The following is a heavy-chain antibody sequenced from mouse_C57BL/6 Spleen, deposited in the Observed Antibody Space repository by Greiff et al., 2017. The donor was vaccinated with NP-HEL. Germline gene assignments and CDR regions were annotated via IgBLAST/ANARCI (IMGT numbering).Heavy chain of an antibody. CDR2: ISSGGSYT. J-gene: IGHJ2*01. CDR3: ARESLCYFDY. V-gene: IGHV5-6*01. D-gene: IGHD6-1*01. Sequence: EVKLVESGGDLVKPGGSLKLSCAASGFTFSSYGMSWVRQTPDKRLEWVATISSGGSYTYYPDSVKGRFTISRDNAKNTLYLQMSSLKSEDTAMYYCARESLCYFDYWGQGTTLTVSS. CDR1: GFTFSSYG.